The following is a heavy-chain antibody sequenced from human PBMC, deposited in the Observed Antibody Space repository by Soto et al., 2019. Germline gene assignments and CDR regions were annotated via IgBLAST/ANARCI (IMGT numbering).Heavy chain of an antibody. Sequence: GGSLRLSCAASGFTFSDYYMSWIRQAPGKGLEWVSYISSSSSYIYYADSVKGRFTISRDNAKNTLYLQMNSLRAEDTAVYYCAIRASYYDSSGYFDYWGQGTLVTVSS. J-gene: IGHJ4*02. CDR2: ISSSSSYI. D-gene: IGHD3-22*01. CDR3: AIRASYYDSSGYFDY. V-gene: IGHV3-11*06. CDR1: GFTFSDYY.